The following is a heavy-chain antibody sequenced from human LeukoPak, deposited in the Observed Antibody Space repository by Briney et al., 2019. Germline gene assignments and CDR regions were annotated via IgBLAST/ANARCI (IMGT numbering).Heavy chain of an antibody. CDR1: GYTFTSYG. CDR2: ISAYNGNT. CDR3: AIDYGEVREAYYFDY. D-gene: IGHD4-17*01. Sequence: ASLKLSCTASGYTFTSYGISWVRQAPGQGLEWMGWISAYNGNTNYAQKLQGRVTMTTDTSTSTAYMELRSLRSDDTAVYYCAIDYGEVREAYYFDYWGQGTLVTVSS. V-gene: IGHV1-18*01. J-gene: IGHJ4*02.